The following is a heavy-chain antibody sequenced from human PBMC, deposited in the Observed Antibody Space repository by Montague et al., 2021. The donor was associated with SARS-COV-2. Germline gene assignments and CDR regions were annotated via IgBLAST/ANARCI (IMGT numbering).Heavy chain of an antibody. J-gene: IGHJ4*02. CDR3: ARDPLHGVAAAAPFDL. CDR1: GGSFSGYC. D-gene: IGHD2-2*01. Sequence: SETLSLTCAVYGGSFSGYCWSWIRQPPGKGLEWIGEVTHRGNTNYNPSLKSPVTISLDTSNNHFSLKLSSVTAADTAVYYCARDPLHGVAAAAPFDLWGQGTLVTVSS. V-gene: IGHV4-34*01. CDR2: VTHRGNT.